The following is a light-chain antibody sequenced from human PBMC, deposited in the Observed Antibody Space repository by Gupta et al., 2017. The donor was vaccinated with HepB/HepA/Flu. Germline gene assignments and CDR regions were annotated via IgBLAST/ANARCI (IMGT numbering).Light chain of an antibody. CDR3: QSYDSSLSGSRI. V-gene: IGLV1-40*01. CDR2: GNS. J-gene: IGLJ1*01. CDR1: SSNIGAGYG. Sequence: QSVLTQPPSESGAPGQRVTISCTGSSSNIGAGYGVHWYQQLPGTAPKLLIYGNSNRPSGVPDRFSGSRSGASASLAITGLQAEDEADYYCQSYDSSLSGSRIFGTGTKV.